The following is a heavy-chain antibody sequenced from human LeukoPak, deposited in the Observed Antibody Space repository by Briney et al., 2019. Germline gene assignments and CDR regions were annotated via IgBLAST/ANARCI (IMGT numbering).Heavy chain of an antibody. D-gene: IGHD5-24*01. V-gene: IGHV4-61*05. CDR2: IYYSGNT. CDR3: ATGEPLDGYNYKTDHGTFDY. J-gene: IGHJ4*02. CDR1: GGSISSSSYY. Sequence: PSETLSLTCTVSGGSISSSSYYWGWIRQPPGKGLEWIGYIYYSGNTNYKPSLKSRVTISVDTSKNQFSLKLSSVTAADTAVYYCATGEPLDGYNYKTDHGTFDYWGQGTLVTVSS.